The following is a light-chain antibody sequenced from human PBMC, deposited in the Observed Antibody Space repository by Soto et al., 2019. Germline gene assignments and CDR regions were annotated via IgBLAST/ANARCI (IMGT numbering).Light chain of an antibody. V-gene: IGKV1-39*01. CDR1: QSISSY. J-gene: IGKJ1*01. CDR2: AAS. Sequence: DIQMTQSPSSLSASVGDRVTITCRASQSISSYLNWYQQKPGKAPKLLIYAASSLQSGVPSRFSGSGSGTDFTLPIISLQPEDFATYYCQQSYSTLTWTFGQGTKVEIK. CDR3: QQSYSTLTWT.